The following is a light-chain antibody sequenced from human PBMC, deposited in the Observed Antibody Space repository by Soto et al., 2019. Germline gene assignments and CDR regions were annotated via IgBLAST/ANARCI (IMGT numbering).Light chain of an antibody. CDR3: QQYSNWPRGT. CDR2: AAS. V-gene: IGKV3-15*01. Sequence: EIVMTQSPATLSASPGERATLSCRASQSVSSNLAWYQQKPGQAPRLHIYAASARATGIPARFSGSGSGTEFTLTISSLQSEDFAVYYCQQYSNWPRGTFGQGTKVEIK. CDR1: QSVSSN. J-gene: IGKJ1*01.